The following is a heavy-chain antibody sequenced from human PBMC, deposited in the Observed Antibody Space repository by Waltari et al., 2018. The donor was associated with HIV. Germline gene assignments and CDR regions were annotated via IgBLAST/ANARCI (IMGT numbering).Heavy chain of an antibody. V-gene: IGHV3-53*02. CDR1: GMYVGEHY. D-gene: IGHD3-9*01. Sequence: EGQLAETGGGAVPPGTSLSLVCDVSGMYVGEHYISWVRQAPGKAPELIADLYGDETTHYGESVRGRFTFSRDIPLNAVYLHMTQLTGADTGTYFCVKGVRYYDPWGRGTPVTVS. CDR2: LYGDETT. CDR3: VKGVRYYDP. J-gene: IGHJ5*02.